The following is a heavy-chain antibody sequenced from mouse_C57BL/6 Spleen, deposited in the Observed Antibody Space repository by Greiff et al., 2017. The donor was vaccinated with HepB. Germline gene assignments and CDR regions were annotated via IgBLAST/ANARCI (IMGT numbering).Heavy chain of an antibody. D-gene: IGHD2-2*01. CDR1: GYTFTDYY. CDR3: ARRGYDSYAMDY. V-gene: IGHV1-19*01. J-gene: IGHJ4*01. CDR2: INPYNGGT. Sequence: EVQLQQSGPVLVKPGASVKMSCKASGYTFTDYYMNWVKQSHGKSLEWIGVINPYNGGTSYNQKFKDKATLTVDKSSSTAYMELNSLTSEDSAVYYCARRGYDSYAMDYWGQGTSVTVSS.